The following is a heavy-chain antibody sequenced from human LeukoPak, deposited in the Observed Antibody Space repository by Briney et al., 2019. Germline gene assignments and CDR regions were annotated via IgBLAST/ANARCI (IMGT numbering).Heavy chain of an antibody. V-gene: IGHV3-74*01. D-gene: IGHD2-2*01. Sequence: GGSLRLSCAASGFTFSTYCMHWVRQAPGKGPMWVSRICPDGTVTNYADSVKARFIISRDNARNTVYLQMNSLRAEDTAVYYCARGVVPAAFDYWGQGTLVTVSS. CDR1: GFTFSTYC. J-gene: IGHJ4*02. CDR3: ARGVVPAAFDY. CDR2: ICPDGTVT.